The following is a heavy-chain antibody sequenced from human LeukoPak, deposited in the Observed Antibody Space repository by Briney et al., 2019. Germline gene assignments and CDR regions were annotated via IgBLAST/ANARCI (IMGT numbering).Heavy chain of an antibody. D-gene: IGHD2-2*02. CDR2: TYYTSKWSS. Sequence: SQTLSLTCAISGDSVSSNSVAWNWIRQSPSRGLEWRGRTYYTSKWSSDYAVSVKSRITITPDTSKNQFSLQLASVSPEDTAVYYCAGGYLKPGFDHWGQGSLVTVSS. CDR1: GDSVSSNSVA. J-gene: IGHJ5*02. V-gene: IGHV6-1*01. CDR3: AGGYLKPGFDH.